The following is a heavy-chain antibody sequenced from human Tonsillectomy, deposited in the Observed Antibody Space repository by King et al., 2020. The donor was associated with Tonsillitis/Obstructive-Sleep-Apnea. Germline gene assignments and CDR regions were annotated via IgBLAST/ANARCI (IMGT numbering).Heavy chain of an antibody. D-gene: IGHD2-2*01. CDR2: IRSKAYGGTT. J-gene: IGHJ5*02. Sequence: VQLVESGGGLVQPGRSLRLSCTASGFTFGDYAMSWVRQAPGKGLEWVGFIRSKAYGGTTEYAASVTGRFTISRDDSKSIAYLQMNSLKTEDTAVYYCCVYCSSTSCLNWFDPWGQGTLVTVSS. CDR3: CVYCSSTSCLNWFDP. V-gene: IGHV3-49*04. CDR1: GFTFGDYA.